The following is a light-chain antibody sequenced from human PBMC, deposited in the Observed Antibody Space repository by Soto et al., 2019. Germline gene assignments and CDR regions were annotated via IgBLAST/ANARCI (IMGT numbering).Light chain of an antibody. V-gene: IGKV3-20*01. J-gene: IGKJ1*01. CDR1: QSIAGTY. CDR2: GAS. Sequence: EIVLTQSPGTLSLSPWERATLSCRAGQSIAGTYLAWYQQKPGQAPRLLIYGASIRATGIPDRLSGGGSGTDFTLTISSLEPEDFAVYYCQKYGRSPRTCGQGTKVDIK. CDR3: QKYGRSPRT.